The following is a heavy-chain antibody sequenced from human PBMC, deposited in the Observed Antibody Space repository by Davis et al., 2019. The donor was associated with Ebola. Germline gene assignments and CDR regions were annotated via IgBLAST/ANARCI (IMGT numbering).Heavy chain of an antibody. Sequence: AASVKVSCKASGYTFTDHYMHWVRQAPGQGLEWMGWIYPSSGGTNYAQKFQGRVTMTRDTSITTVYMDLRSLNSDDTAVYYCARELPVTGHRSADFWGQGTLVTVSS. J-gene: IGHJ4*02. CDR2: IYPSSGGT. D-gene: IGHD6-19*01. CDR1: GYTFTDHY. CDR3: ARELPVTGHRSADF. V-gene: IGHV1-2*02.